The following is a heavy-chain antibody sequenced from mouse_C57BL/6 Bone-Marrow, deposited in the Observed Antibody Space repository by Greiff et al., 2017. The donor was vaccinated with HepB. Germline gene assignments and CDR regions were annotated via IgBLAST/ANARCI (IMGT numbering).Heavy chain of an antibody. CDR2: IDPETGGT. V-gene: IGHV1-15*01. J-gene: IGHJ1*03. Sequence: QVQLQQSGAELVRPGASVTLSCKASGYTFTDYEMHWVKQTPVHGLEWIGAIDPETGGTAYNQKFKGKAILTADKSSSTAYMELRSLTSEDSAVYYCTRWPHLFIVFDVWGTGTTVTVSS. CDR3: TRWPHLFIVFDV. D-gene: IGHD1-1*01. CDR1: GYTFTDYE.